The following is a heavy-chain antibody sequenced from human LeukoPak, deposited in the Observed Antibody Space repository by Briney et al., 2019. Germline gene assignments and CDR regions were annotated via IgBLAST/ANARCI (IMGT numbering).Heavy chain of an antibody. Sequence: TGRSLRLSCAASGFTFSSYAMHWVRQAPGKGLEWVAVISYDGSNKYYADSVKGRFTISRDNSKNTLYLQMNSLRAEDTAVYYCARDLRPQQEFFDYWGQGTLVTVSS. CDR3: ARDLRPQQEFFDY. V-gene: IGHV3-30-3*01. D-gene: IGHD1/OR15-1a*01. CDR2: ISYDGSNK. J-gene: IGHJ4*02. CDR1: GFTFSSYA.